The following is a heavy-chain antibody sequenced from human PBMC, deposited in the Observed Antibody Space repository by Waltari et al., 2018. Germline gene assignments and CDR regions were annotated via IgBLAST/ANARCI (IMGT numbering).Heavy chain of an antibody. D-gene: IGHD6-13*01. J-gene: IGHJ5*01. Sequence: QLQLQESGPGLVKPSETLSLTCTVSGGSISSSSYYWGWIRQPPGKGLEWIGSIYYSGSTYYNPALKSRVTISVDTSKNQFSLKLSSVTAADTAVYYCAMESSSWFDYWGQGTLVTVSS. V-gene: IGHV4-39*07. CDR1: GGSISSSSYY. CDR3: AMESSSWFDY. CDR2: IYYSGST.